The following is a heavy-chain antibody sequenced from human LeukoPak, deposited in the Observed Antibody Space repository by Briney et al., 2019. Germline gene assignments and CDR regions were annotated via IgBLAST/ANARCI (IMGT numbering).Heavy chain of an antibody. CDR1: GFTFSSYA. J-gene: IGHJ3*02. CDR2: ISGSGGST. CDR3: AKRGPDTAMAPTRGPFDI. Sequence: GGSLRLSCAASGFTFSSYAMSWVRQAPGKGLEWVSAISGSGGSTYYADSVKGRFTISRDNSKNTLYLQMNSLRAEDTAVYHCAKRGPDTAMAPTRGPFDIWGQGTMVTVSS. D-gene: IGHD5-18*01. V-gene: IGHV3-23*01.